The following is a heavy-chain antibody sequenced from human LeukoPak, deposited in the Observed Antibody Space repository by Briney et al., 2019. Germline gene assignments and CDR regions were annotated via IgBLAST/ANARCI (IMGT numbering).Heavy chain of an antibody. Sequence: SETLSLTCSVSGYSISSAYYWGWIRLPPGKGLEWIANIDHSGNTFYNPSLRSRVTISQDTSKNQFSLEVNSVTAADTAVYYCARSLGHSDFDRDAFDVWGRGTMVTVSS. V-gene: IGHV4-38-2*02. J-gene: IGHJ3*01. CDR1: GYSISSAYY. CDR3: ARSLGHSDFDRDAFDV. D-gene: IGHD5-12*01. CDR2: IDHSGNT.